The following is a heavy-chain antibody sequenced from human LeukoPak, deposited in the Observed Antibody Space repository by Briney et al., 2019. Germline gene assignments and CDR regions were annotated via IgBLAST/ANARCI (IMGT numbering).Heavy chain of an antibody. J-gene: IGHJ4*02. CDR2: ISSSGGTI. V-gene: IGHV3-48*04. Sequence: GGSLRLPCAASGFTFSDFSMNWVRQAPGKGLEWLSYISSSGGTIWYADSVKGRFTSSRDNAKNTLYLQMNSLRVEDTAVYYCASNSGLGWGQGTLVTVSS. D-gene: IGHD5-12*01. CDR1: GFTFSDFS. CDR3: ASNSGLG.